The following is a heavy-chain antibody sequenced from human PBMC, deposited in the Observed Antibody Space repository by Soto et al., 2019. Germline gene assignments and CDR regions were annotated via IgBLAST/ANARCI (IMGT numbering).Heavy chain of an antibody. Sequence: SQTLSLTCVISGDSVSSNTAAWNWIRLSPSRGLEWLGRTFQRSKWYFEYAISVKSRITINPDTSKNQFSLQLNSVTPEDTAVYFCARDLSARLDCWGQGTLVTVSS. D-gene: IGHD2-15*01. V-gene: IGHV6-1*01. CDR3: ARDLSARLDC. J-gene: IGHJ4*02. CDR2: TFQRSKWYF. CDR1: GDSVSSNTAA.